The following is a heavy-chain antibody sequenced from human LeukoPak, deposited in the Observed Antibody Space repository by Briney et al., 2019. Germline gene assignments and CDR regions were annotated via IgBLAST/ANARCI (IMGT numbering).Heavy chain of an antibody. CDR3: ARRYSNTWYYFDS. J-gene: IGHJ4*02. CDR2: IWYDGSNK. Sequence: GGSLRLSCAASGFTFSSYGMHWVRQAPGEGLEWVAVIWYDGSNKYYADSVKGRFTISRDNSKNTLYLQMDSLRAEDTAVYYCARRYSNTWYYFDSWGQGTLVTVSS. V-gene: IGHV3-33*01. D-gene: IGHD1-26*01. CDR1: GFTFSSYG.